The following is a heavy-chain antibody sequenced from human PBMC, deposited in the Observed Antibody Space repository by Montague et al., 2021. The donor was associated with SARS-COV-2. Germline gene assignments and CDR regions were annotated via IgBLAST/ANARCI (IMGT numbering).Heavy chain of an antibody. J-gene: IGHJ4*02. CDR2: IFYSGST. V-gene: IGHV4-59*02. D-gene: IGHD4-23*01. CDR3: AKASRGYGGDFDS. CDR1: GDSVSSNY. Sequence: SETLSLTCTVSGDSVSSNYWSWVRQPPGKGLEWLGYIFYSGSTDNHSLTSRVTMSLDTSKNHYSLIFISVTAADTAVYYCAKASRGYGGDFDSWGQGTLVIVSS.